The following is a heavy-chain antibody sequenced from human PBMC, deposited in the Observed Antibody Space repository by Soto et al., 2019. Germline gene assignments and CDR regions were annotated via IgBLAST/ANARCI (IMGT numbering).Heavy chain of an antibody. CDR2: IYYSGTT. J-gene: IGHJ4*02. V-gene: IGHV4-31*03. Sequence: PSETLSLTCTVSGGSISSGGHYWSWIRQYPGKVPEWIGYIYYSGTTYYSPSLQSRVIISVDTSNNQFSLKLSSVTAADTAVYYCARDFSGYGTIDYWGLGTLVTVSS. CDR3: ARDFSGYGTIDY. D-gene: IGHD2-8*01. CDR1: GGSISSGGHY.